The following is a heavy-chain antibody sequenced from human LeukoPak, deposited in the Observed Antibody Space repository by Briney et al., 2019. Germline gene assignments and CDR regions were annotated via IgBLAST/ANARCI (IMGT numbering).Heavy chain of an antibody. CDR1: GYTFIGHY. CDR3: ARSPRRDSSGYYYGILT. V-gene: IGHV1-2*07. D-gene: IGHD3-22*01. CDR2: INPKNGGA. J-gene: IGHJ4*02. Sequence: ASVKVSCKTSGYTFIGHYIHWVRQAPGQGLEWMGWINPKNGGANYAPRFQGRVTMTRDTSISTAYMELSRLRSDDTAVYYCARSPRRDSSGYYYGILTWGQGTLVTVSS.